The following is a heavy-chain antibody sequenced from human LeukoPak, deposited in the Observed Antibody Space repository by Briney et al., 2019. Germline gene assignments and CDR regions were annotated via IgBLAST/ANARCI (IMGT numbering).Heavy chain of an antibody. Sequence: ASVKVSCKASGYTFTSYDINWVRQATGQGLEWMGWMTPNSGNTGYAQKFQGRVTITRNTSISTAYMELSSLRSEDTAVYYCARANYTIFGAFRLRYYYMDVWGKGTTVTVSS. CDR3: ARANYTIFGAFRLRYYYMDV. CDR2: MTPNSGNT. CDR1: GYTFTSYD. D-gene: IGHD3-3*01. V-gene: IGHV1-8*03. J-gene: IGHJ6*03.